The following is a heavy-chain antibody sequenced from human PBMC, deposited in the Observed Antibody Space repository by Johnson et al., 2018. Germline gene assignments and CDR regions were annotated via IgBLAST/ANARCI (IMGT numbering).Heavy chain of an antibody. CDR2: IYYNGST. V-gene: IGHV4-59*12. CDR1: GGSISSYY. Sequence: QVQLQESGPGLVKPSETLSLTCTVSGGSISSYYWSWIRQPPGKGLEWIGYIYYNGSTNYNPSLKSRVTISVDTSKNQFSLKLSPVTAADTAVYYCARGEGNYYYYGMDVWGQGTTVTVSS. D-gene: IGHD3-10*01. J-gene: IGHJ6*02. CDR3: ARGEGNYYYYGMDV.